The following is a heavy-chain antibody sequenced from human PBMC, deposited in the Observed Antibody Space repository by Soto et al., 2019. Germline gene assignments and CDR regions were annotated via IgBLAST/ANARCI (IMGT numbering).Heavy chain of an antibody. CDR3: AKDGRDGYNHDY. CDR1: GFPFSSYA. J-gene: IGHJ4*02. Sequence: GGSLRLSCEASGFPFSSYAMSWVRQAPGKGLEWVSAISASGGSAYNADSVKGRFTISRDNSKNTLYLQMNSLRAEDTAVYYCAKDGRDGYNHDYWGQGILVTVSS. V-gene: IGHV3-23*01. CDR2: ISASGGSA. D-gene: IGHD5-12*01.